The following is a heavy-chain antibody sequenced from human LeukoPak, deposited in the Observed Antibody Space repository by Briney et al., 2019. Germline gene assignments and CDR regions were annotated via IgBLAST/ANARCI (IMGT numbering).Heavy chain of an antibody. J-gene: IGHJ6*04. D-gene: IGHD3-3*01. Sequence: PGGSLRLSCAASGFTFSSYAMSWVRQAPGKGLEWVSAISGSGGSTYYADSVKGRFTISRDNSKNTLYLQMNSLRAEDTAAYYCAKGSEGGYDFWSGYYRGGLDVWGKGTTVTVSS. CDR3: AKGSEGGYDFWSGYYRGGLDV. CDR2: ISGSGGST. CDR1: GFTFSSYA. V-gene: IGHV3-23*01.